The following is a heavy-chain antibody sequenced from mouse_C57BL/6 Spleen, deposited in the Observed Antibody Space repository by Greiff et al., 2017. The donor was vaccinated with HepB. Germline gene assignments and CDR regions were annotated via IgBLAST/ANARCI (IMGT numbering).Heavy chain of an antibody. J-gene: IGHJ3*01. D-gene: IGHD3-1*01. Sequence: EVKLMESGGGLVKPGGSLKLSCAASGFTFSDYGMHWVRQAPEKGLEWVAYISSGSSTIYYADTVKGRFTISRDNAKNTLFLQMTSLRSEDTAMYYCARSSWAWFAYWGQGTLVTVSA. V-gene: IGHV5-17*01. CDR2: ISSGSSTI. CDR3: ARSSWAWFAY. CDR1: GFTFSDYG.